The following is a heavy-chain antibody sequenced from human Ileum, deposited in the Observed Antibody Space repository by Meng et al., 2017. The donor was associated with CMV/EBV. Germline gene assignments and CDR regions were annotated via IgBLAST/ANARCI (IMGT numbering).Heavy chain of an antibody. CDR3: AKAGPGPIVGGHTDH. CDR2: IRYDGSNK. V-gene: IGHV3-30*02. Sequence: GESLKISCAASGFTFSSYGMHWVRQAPGKGLEWVAFIRYDGSNKYYADSVKGRFTISRDNSKNTLYLQMNSLRAEDTAVYYCAKAGPGPIVGGHTDHRGQGTLVTVSS. D-gene: IGHD1-26*01. J-gene: IGHJ4*02. CDR1: GFTFSSYG.